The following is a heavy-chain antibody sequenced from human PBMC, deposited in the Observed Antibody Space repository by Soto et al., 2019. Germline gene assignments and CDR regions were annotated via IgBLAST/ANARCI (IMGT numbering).Heavy chain of an antibody. V-gene: IGHV4-30-4*01. CDR3: ARDRYYGSGTYYNFYNGMDV. CDR2: IYYSGST. D-gene: IGHD3-10*01. Sequence: KPSETLSLTCTVSGGSISSGDYYWSWIRQPPGKGLEWIGNIYYSGSTYYNPSLKSRVTISLDTSKNQFSLKLSSVTAADTAVYYCARDRYYGSGTYYNFYNGMDVWGQGTTVTVSS. CDR1: GGSISSGDYY. J-gene: IGHJ6*02.